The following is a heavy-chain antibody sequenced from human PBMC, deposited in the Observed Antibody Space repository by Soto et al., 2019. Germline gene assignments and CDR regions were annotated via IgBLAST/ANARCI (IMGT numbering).Heavy chain of an antibody. CDR2: IIPIFTTT. CDR3: AREVAADGTFREDVFDI. D-gene: IGHD6-13*01. J-gene: IGHJ3*02. CDR1: GGTFSNHA. V-gene: IGHV1-69*12. Sequence: QVHLVQSGAEVKKPGSSVKVSCKASGGTFSNHAINWVRQAPGQGLEWMGRIIPIFTTTNYAQKFQGRVTITADESKITAYMELSSLKHDDTAVYYCAREVAADGTFREDVFDIWGQGTLVTVSS.